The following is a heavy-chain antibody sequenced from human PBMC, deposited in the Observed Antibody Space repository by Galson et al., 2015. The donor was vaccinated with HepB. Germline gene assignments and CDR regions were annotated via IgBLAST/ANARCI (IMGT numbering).Heavy chain of an antibody. CDR1: GYTFTSYG. CDR3: ARAAVAGTRLWPFDY. CDR2: ISAYNGNT. V-gene: IGHV1-18*04. Sequence: SVKVSCKASGYTFTSYGISWVRQAPGQGLEWMGWISAYNGNTNYAQKLQGRVTMTTDTSTSTAYMELRSLRSDDTAVYYCARAAVAGTRLWPFDYWGQGTLVTVSS. D-gene: IGHD6-19*01. J-gene: IGHJ4*02.